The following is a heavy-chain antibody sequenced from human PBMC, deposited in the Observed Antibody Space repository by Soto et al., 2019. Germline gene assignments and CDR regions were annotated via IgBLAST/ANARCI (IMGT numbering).Heavy chain of an antibody. CDR3: ARHSLAPRGYCDTTSCYDPNWFDP. CDR2: IYYSGST. D-gene: IGHD2-2*03. CDR1: GGSITSSSYC. Sequence: QLQLQESGPGLVKPSETLSLTCTVSGGSITSSSYCWGWIRQPPGKGLEWIGSIYYSGSTYYNPSLKSRVTISVDTSKNHFSLKLSSVTAPDTAVYYCARHSLAPRGYCDTTSCYDPNWFDPWGQGTLVTVSS. J-gene: IGHJ5*02. V-gene: IGHV4-39*01.